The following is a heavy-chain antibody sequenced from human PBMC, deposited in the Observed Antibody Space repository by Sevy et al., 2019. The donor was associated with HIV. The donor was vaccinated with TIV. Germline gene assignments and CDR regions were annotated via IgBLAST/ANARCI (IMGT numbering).Heavy chain of an antibody. D-gene: IGHD3-22*01. Sequence: GGSLRLSCAASGFTFSSYSMNWVRQAPGKGLEWVSSISSSSSYIYYADSVKSRFTISRDNAKNSLYLQMNSLRAEDTAVYYCARDRYYYDSSGRYDAFDIWGQGTMVTVSS. J-gene: IGHJ3*02. CDR1: GFTFSSYS. V-gene: IGHV3-21*01. CDR3: ARDRYYYDSSGRYDAFDI. CDR2: ISSSSSYI.